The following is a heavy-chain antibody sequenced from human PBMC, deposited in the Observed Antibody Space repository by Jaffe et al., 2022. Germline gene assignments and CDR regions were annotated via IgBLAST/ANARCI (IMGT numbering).Heavy chain of an antibody. J-gene: IGHJ5*02. Sequence: QVQLQQWGAGLLKPSETLSLTCAVYGGSFSGYYWSWIRQPPGKGLEWIGEINHSGSTNYNPSLKSRVTISVDTSKNQFSLKLSSVTAADTAVYYCARGPSFRSGYYYRSWFDPWGQGTLVTVSS. D-gene: IGHD3-22*01. CDR2: INHSGST. CDR3: ARGPSFRSGYYYRSWFDP. V-gene: IGHV4-34*01. CDR1: GGSFSGYY.